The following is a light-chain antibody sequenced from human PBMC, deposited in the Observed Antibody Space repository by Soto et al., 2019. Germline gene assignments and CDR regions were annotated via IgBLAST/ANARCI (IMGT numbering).Light chain of an antibody. V-gene: IGKV1-17*03. CDR1: QGISNS. J-gene: IGKJ4*01. CDR3: LQYNSYPFT. CDR2: GAY. Sequence: DIQMTQSPSAMSASLGDRVTITCRASQGISNSLAWFQQKPGRVPKRLIYGAYTLQSWAPSRFSGRAPGEEFTLTISRLQPEDFATYYCLQYNSYPFTFGGGTKGEIK.